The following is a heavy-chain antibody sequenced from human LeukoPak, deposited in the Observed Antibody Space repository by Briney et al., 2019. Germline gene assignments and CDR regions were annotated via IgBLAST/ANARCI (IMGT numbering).Heavy chain of an antibody. D-gene: IGHD2-15*01. J-gene: IGHJ6*02. Sequence: PGGSLRLSCAASGFTFSSYGMHWVRQAPGKGREWVAVISHDGSNSYYADSVKGRFTISRDNSKNTLYLQMNTLRAEDTAVYYCAKLQLGYCSGGSCYPDYYYYGMDVWGQGTTVTVSS. CDR3: AKLQLGYCSGGSCYPDYYYYGMDV. CDR1: GFTFSSYG. V-gene: IGHV3-30*18. CDR2: ISHDGSNS.